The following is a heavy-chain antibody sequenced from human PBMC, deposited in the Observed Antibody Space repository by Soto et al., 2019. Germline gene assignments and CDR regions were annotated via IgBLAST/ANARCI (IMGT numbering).Heavy chain of an antibody. CDR3: ARGKGHTGLNCFDP. Sequence: LSLTCAVSGYSISSGYYWGWIRQPPGKGLEWIGSIYHSGSIYYNPSLKSRVSISVDTSKNHFSLKLSSVTAADTAVYYCARGKGHTGLNCFDPWGQGTLVTVSS. V-gene: IGHV4-38-2*01. J-gene: IGHJ5*02. CDR1: GYSISSGYY. D-gene: IGHD2-21*02. CDR2: IYHSGSI.